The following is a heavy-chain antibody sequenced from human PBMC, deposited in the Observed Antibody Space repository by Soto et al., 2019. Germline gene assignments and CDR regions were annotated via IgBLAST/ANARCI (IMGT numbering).Heavy chain of an antibody. Sequence: SETLSLTCTVSGASISGYHWSWIRQPPGKGLECLGYISYSGSTNYNPSLKSRVTMSIDTSKNQFSLKLNSVTAADTAVYYCARDGDFWRWDYWGQGTQVTVS. V-gene: IGHV4-4*08. CDR3: ARDGDFWRWDY. D-gene: IGHD3-3*01. J-gene: IGHJ4*02. CDR1: GASISGYH. CDR2: ISYSGST.